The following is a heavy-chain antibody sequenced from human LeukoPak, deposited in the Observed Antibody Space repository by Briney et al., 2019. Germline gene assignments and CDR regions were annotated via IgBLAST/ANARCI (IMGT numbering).Heavy chain of an antibody. CDR1: GFTFSSYS. Sequence: GGSLRLSCAASGFTFSSYSMNWVRQAPGKGLEWVSSISSSSSYIYYADSVKGRFTISRDNAKNSLYLQMNSLRAEDTAVYYCARSRDASWFDPWGREPWSPSPQ. J-gene: IGHJ5*02. V-gene: IGHV3-21*01. CDR3: ARSRDASWFDP. CDR2: ISSSSSYI. D-gene: IGHD2-21*02.